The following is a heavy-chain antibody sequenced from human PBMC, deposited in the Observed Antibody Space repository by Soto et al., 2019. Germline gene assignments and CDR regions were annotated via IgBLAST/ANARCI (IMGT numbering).Heavy chain of an antibody. CDR2: IYYSGST. D-gene: IGHD2-15*01. CDR1: GGSISSYY. Sequence: QVQLQESGPGLVKPSETLSLTCTVSGGSISSYYWSWIRQPPGKGLEWIGYIYYSGSTNYNPSLKRRVTISVDTSKNQFSLKLSSVTAADTAVYYCARQGDSGGPARYFDYWGQGTLVTVSS. V-gene: IGHV4-59*08. J-gene: IGHJ4*02. CDR3: ARQGDSGGPARYFDY.